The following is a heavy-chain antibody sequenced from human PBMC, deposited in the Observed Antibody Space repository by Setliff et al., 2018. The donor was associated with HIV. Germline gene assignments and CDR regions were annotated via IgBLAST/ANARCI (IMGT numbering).Heavy chain of an antibody. J-gene: IGHJ5*02. V-gene: IGHV3-48*04. D-gene: IGHD4-4*01. CDR3: ASGEYDYSP. CDR2: SRSSSDNI. Sequence: PGGSLRLSCAGSGFNISRYSMNWVRQAPGKGLEWLSYSRSSSDNIYYADSVRGRFTISRDNAKNSLYLQMNSLRVDDTGVYYCASGEYDYSPWGQGTLVTVSS. CDR1: GFNISRYS.